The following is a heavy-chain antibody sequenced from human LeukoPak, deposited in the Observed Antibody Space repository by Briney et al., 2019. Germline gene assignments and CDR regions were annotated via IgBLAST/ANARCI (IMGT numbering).Heavy chain of an antibody. CDR2: INPNSGGT. CDR1: GYTFTGYY. CDR3: GRGRDAFDV. Sequence: ASVKVSCKASGYTFTGYYMHWVRQAPGQGLEWMGWINPNSGGTNYAQKFQGRVTMTRDTSTSTVYMELSSLRSEDTAVYYCGRGRDAFDVWGQGTMVTVSS. V-gene: IGHV1-2*02. J-gene: IGHJ3*01.